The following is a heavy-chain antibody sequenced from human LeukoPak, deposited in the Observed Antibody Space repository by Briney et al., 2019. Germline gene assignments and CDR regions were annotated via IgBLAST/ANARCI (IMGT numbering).Heavy chain of an antibody. D-gene: IGHD2/OR15-2a*01. CDR1: GYIFNNYG. V-gene: IGHV1-18*01. J-gene: IGHJ1*01. Sequence: ASVKVSCKASGYIFNNYGISWVRQAPGQGLEWMGWISAYNGNTNYAQKLQGRVTMTTDTSTSTAYMELRSLRSDDTPVFLCARDEEWALCAYYCEQGAQGTLVTVSS. CDR2: ISAYNGNT. CDR3: ARDEEWALCAYYCEQ.